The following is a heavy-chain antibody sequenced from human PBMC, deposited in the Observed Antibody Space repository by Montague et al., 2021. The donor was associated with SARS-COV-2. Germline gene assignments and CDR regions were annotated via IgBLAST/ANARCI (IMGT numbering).Heavy chain of an antibody. CDR1: GVSITSTNR. J-gene: IGHJ4*02. V-gene: IGHV4-4*02. D-gene: IGHD4-11*01. CDR2: ISYGGIA. CDR3: AGKVLTVPADY. Sequence: SETLSLTCAVSGVSITSTNRWSLVRQPPGKGPEWIGEISYGGIATXNPXPKSRATISMDRSRNLFSLKLSSVTAADTAIYYCAGKVLTVPADYWGQGTLVTVS.